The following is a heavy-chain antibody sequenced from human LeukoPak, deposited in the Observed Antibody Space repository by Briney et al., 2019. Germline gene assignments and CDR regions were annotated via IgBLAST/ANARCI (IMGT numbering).Heavy chain of an antibody. CDR1: GFTFSSYA. D-gene: IGHD2-21*01. Sequence: GGSLRLSCAASGFTFSSYAMPWVRQAPGKGLEWVSYITSSGSTFYYADSVKGRFTISRDNAKNSLYLQMNSLRAEDTAVYYCAGQPYSIEGRPNYLYFYGIDVWGQGTTVTVSS. CDR2: ITSSGSTF. CDR3: AGQPYSIEGRPNYLYFYGIDV. V-gene: IGHV3-48*03. J-gene: IGHJ6*02.